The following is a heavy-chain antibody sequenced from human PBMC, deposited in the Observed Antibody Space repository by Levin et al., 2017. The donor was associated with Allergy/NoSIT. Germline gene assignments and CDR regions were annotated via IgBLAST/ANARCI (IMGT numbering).Heavy chain of an antibody. V-gene: IGHV1-8*01. J-gene: IGHJ5*02. CDR2: MNPNSGNT. CDR1: GYTFTSYD. D-gene: IGHD2-21*02. CDR3: ARLLSFVVVTALGPQYNNWFDP. Sequence: GESLKISCKASGYTFTSYDINWVRQATGQGLEWMGWMNPNSGNTGYAQKFQGRVTMTRNTSISTAYMELSSLRSEDTAVYYCARLLSFVVVTALGPQYNNWFDPWGQGTLVTVSS.